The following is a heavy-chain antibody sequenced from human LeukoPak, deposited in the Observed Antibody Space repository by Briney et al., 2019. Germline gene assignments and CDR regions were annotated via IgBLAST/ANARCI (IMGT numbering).Heavy chain of an antibody. Sequence: GGSLRLSCAASGFTFSSYALHWVRQAPGKGLEWVAVISFDGSNIYYADSVKGRFTISRDNPKNTVYLQMNSLRAEDTAVYYCARGGSYLSAFDIWGQGTMVTVSS. D-gene: IGHD1-26*01. CDR1: GFTFSSYA. CDR3: ARGGSYLSAFDI. CDR2: ISFDGSNI. J-gene: IGHJ3*02. V-gene: IGHV3-30*04.